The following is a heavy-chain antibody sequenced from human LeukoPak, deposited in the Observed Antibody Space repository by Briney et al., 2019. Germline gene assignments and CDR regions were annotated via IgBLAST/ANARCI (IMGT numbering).Heavy chain of an antibody. Sequence: SETLSLTCAVYGGSFSGYYWSWIRQPPGKGLEWIGTIYQSGSTYDNPSLKSRATILIDTSQNQFSLKLSSVTAADTAVYYCARVVSDFWSGYYEWYFHPWGRGTLVTVSS. D-gene: IGHD3-3*01. CDR3: ARVVSDFWSGYYEWYFHP. V-gene: IGHV4-34*04. CDR2: IYQSGST. CDR1: GGSFSGYY. J-gene: IGHJ2*01.